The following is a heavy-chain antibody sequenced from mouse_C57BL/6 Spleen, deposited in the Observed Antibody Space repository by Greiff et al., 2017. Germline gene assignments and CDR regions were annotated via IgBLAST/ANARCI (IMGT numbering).Heavy chain of an antibody. CDR3: ARLGRAY. J-gene: IGHJ3*01. Sequence: EVKLVESGGGLVKPGGSLKLSCAASGFTFSHYGMHWVRQAPEKGLEWVAYISSGSSTIYYADTVKGRFTISRDNAKNTLFLQMTSLRSEDTAMYYCARLGRAYWGQGTLVTVSA. V-gene: IGHV5-17*01. CDR1: GFTFSHYG. CDR2: ISSGSSTI. D-gene: IGHD4-1*01.